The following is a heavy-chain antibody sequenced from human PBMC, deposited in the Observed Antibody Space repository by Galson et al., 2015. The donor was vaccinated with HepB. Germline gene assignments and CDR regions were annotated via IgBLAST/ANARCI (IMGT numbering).Heavy chain of an antibody. Sequence: ETLSLTCAVYGGSFSGYYWSWIRQPPGKGLEWIGEINHSGSTNYNPSLKSRVTISVDTSKNQFSLKLSSVTAADTAVYYCARGLVPAAGGAFDIWGQGTMVTVSS. D-gene: IGHD2-2*01. CDR2: INHSGST. J-gene: IGHJ3*02. CDR1: GGSFSGYY. V-gene: IGHV4-34*01. CDR3: ARGLVPAAGGAFDI.